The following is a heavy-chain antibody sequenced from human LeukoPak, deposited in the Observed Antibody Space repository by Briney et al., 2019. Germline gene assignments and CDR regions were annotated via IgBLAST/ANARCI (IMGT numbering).Heavy chain of an antibody. D-gene: IGHD3-10*01. CDR3: ARVGYSSGSWGCFGP. CDR2: IYYSGTT. Sequence: SETLSLTCTVSGGSISGFFWTWIRQSPGKGLEYIGYIYYSGTTDYNPTLKSRVSMSVDTSKNQFFLNLTSVTAADTAIYYCARVGYSSGSWGCFGPWGQGTRATLSS. V-gene: IGHV4-59*01. J-gene: IGHJ5*02. CDR1: GGSISGFF.